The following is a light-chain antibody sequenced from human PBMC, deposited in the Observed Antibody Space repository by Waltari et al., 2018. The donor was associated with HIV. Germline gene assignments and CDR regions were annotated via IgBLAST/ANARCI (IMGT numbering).Light chain of an antibody. CDR1: SSNIGSNY. J-gene: IGLJ2*01. V-gene: IGLV1-47*01. Sequence: QSVLPQPPSASGTPGQRVTISCSGSSSNIGSNYVYWYPQLPGTAPKLLIYRNNQRPSGVPDRFSGSKSGTSASLAISGLRSEDEADYYCATWDDSLSVVVFGGGTKLTVL. CDR3: ATWDDSLSVVV. CDR2: RNN.